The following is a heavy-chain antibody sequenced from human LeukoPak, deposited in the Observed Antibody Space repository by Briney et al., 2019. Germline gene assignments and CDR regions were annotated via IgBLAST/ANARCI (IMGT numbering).Heavy chain of an antibody. CDR3: ARVPANTATTNFDH. CDR2: INPNSGGT. V-gene: IGHV1-2*02. CDR1: GYTFTGYY. Sequence: ASVKVSCKAFGYTFTGYYIHWVRQAPGQGVELMGWINPNSGGTNYAQKFEGRGTMTRDTSINTAYMELSRLRSDDTAVYYCARVPANTATTNFDHWGQGTLVTVSS. D-gene: IGHD4-17*01. J-gene: IGHJ4*02.